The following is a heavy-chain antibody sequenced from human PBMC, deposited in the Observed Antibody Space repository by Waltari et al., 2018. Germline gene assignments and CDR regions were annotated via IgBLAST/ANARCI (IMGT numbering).Heavy chain of an antibody. CDR2: INHSGST. CDR3: ARSGKQWLVHYYYYYGMDV. J-gene: IGHJ6*02. V-gene: IGHV4-34*01. CDR1: GGSFSGYY. Sequence: QVQLQQWGAGLLKPSETLSLTCAVYGGSFSGYYWSWIRQPPGQGLEWIGEINHSGSTNYNPSLKSRVTISVDTSKNQFSLKLSSVTAADTAVYYCARSGKQWLVHYYYYYGMDVWGQGTTVTVSS. D-gene: IGHD6-19*01.